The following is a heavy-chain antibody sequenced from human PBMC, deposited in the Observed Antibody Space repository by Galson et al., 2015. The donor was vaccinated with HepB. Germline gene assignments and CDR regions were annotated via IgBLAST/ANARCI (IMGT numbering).Heavy chain of an antibody. CDR2: INTNTGKP. J-gene: IGHJ4*02. CDR3: AREGPHGGWLDY. CDR1: GYIFTNYA. D-gene: IGHD6-19*01. V-gene: IGHV7-4-1*02. Sequence: SVKVSCKASGYIFTNYAMNWVRQAPGQGLVSMGWINTNTGKPTYAQGFNGRFVFSLDTSLSTAYLQITSLKAEDSAVYYCAREGPHGGWLDYWGQGALVTVSS.